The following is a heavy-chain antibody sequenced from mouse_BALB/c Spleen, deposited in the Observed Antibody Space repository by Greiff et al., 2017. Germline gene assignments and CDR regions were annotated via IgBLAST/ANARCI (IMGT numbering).Heavy chain of an antibody. D-gene: IGHD2-3*01. CDR1: GYTFTSYW. V-gene: IGHV1-5*01. Sequence: EVQLQQSGPVLARPGASVKMSCKASGYTFTSYWMHWVKQRPGQGLEWIGAIYPGNSDTSYNQKFKGKAKLTAVTSTSTAYMELSSLTNEDSAVYYCTRNDGSLFDYWGQGTTLTVSS. CDR2: IYPGNSDT. CDR3: TRNDGSLFDY. J-gene: IGHJ2*01.